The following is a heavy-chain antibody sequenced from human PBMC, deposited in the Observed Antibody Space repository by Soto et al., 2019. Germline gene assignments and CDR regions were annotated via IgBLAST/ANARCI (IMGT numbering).Heavy chain of an antibody. J-gene: IGHJ5*01. CDR3: ARHIPADGWAFGF. CDR2: IDPTDSYT. Sequence: EVQLVQSGAEVKKPGESLTISCRGSGYIFTSYSITWVRQMPGKGLEWMGRIDPTDSYTNYSPSSRGHVTFSVDKSIGTVYLHWSSLKASDTAMYFCARHIPADGWAFGFWGQGTLVTVSS. D-gene: IGHD6-13*01. CDR1: GYIFTSYS. V-gene: IGHV5-10-1*01.